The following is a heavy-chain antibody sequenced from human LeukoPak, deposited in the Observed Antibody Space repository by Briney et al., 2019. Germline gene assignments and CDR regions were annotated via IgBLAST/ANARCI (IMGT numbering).Heavy chain of an antibody. V-gene: IGHV1-2*06. CDR2: INPNSGGT. J-gene: IGHJ6*03. D-gene: IGHD3-3*01. CDR1: GYTFTGYY. Sequence: GASVKVSCKASGYTFTGYYMHWVRQAPGQGLEWMGRINPNSGGTNYAQKFQGRVTMTRDTSISTAYMELSRLRSDDTAVYYCARGLVFLEWLAPWDYYMDVWGKGTTVTVSS. CDR3: ARGLVFLEWLAPWDYYMDV.